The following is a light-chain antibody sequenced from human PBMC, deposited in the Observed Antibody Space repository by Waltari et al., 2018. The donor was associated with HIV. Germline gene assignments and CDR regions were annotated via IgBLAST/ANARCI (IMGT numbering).Light chain of an antibody. CDR2: RND. V-gene: IGLV1-47*01. Sequence: QPKMTQAPSASKTPGQRITMSCSGSKSNIGNNFIYWYQQITGAAPRLVMARNDQRPAGGPDRFSGTKSGTSAFLAITNLRLDDEATYVCASWDDNLRHWVFGGGTKLTVL. J-gene: IGLJ3*02. CDR3: ASWDDNLRHWV. CDR1: KSNIGNNF.